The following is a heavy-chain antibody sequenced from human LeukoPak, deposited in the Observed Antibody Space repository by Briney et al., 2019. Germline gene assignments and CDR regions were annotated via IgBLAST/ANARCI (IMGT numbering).Heavy chain of an antibody. Sequence: PSETPSLTCAVSGYSISSGYYWGWFRQPPGKGLEWIGCMYHSGSTYYNPSLKSRVTISVDPSKNQFSLKLSSVTAADTAVYYCARQGGSSSPYYYYYMDVWGKGTTVTVSS. J-gene: IGHJ6*03. CDR3: ARQGGSSSPYYYYYMDV. CDR1: GYSISSGYY. V-gene: IGHV4-38-2*01. D-gene: IGHD6-13*01. CDR2: MYHSGST.